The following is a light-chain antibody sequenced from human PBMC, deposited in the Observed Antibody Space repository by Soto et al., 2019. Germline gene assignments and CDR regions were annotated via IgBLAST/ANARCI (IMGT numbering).Light chain of an antibody. CDR1: SSDVGGYNY. CDR2: DVS. V-gene: IGLV2-14*01. J-gene: IGLJ2*01. Sequence: SALTQPASVSGSPGQSITISCTGTSSDVGGYNYVSWYQQHPGKAPKLMIYDVSNRPSGVSNRFSGSKSGNTASLTISGLQAEDVADYYCSSYTSSSTRGVVFGGGTKLTVL. CDR3: SSYTSSSTRGVV.